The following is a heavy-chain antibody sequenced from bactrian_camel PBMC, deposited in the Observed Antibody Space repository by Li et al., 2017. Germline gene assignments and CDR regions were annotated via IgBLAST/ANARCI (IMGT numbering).Heavy chain of an antibody. D-gene: IGHD6*01. CDR1: GFTTSNRYY. Sequence: HVQLVESGGGLVQPGGSLRLSCAASGFTTSNRYYIHWVRQAPGKGLEWVSRIYSDGSNEYYAASVKDRFTISRDNAKNTVYLEMNSLKSEDTALYYCATGEPGEVAGTGALFGCWGQGTQVTVS. CDR3: ATGEPGEVAGTGALFGC. V-gene: IGHV3-2*01. J-gene: IGHJ6*01. CDR2: IYSDGSNE.